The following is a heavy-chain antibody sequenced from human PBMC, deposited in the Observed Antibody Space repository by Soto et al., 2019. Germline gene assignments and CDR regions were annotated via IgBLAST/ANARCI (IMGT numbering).Heavy chain of an antibody. CDR3: ARYLTEYADSEHYYYYYGMDV. Sequence: GESLKISCKGSGYSFTSYWIGWVRQMPGKGLEWMGIIYPGDSDTRYSPSFQGQVTISADKSISTAYLQWSSLKASDTAMYYCARYLTEYADSEHYYYYYGMDVWGQGTTVTVSS. D-gene: IGHD4-17*01. CDR1: GYSFTSYW. V-gene: IGHV5-51*01. J-gene: IGHJ6*02. CDR2: IYPGDSDT.